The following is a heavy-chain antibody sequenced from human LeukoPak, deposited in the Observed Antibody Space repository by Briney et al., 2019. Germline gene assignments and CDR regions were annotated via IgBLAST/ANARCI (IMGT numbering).Heavy chain of an antibody. CDR3: ARQGSSTTSWQTIDY. V-gene: IGHV5-51*01. CDR2: INPVDSET. CDR1: GYRFTDHW. Sequence: GESLKISCKGSGYRFTDHWIAWVRQMPGKGLECMGIINPVDSETRYSPSFQGQVTISVDKSITTASLQWSSLRASDTAMYYCARQGSSTTSWQTIDYWGLGTLVSVSS. D-gene: IGHD2-2*01. J-gene: IGHJ4*02.